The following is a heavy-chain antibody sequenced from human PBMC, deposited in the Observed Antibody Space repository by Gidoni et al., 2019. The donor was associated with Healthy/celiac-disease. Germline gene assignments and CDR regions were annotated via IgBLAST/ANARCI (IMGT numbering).Heavy chain of an antibody. CDR3: ARKAAVAGEFDY. CDR2: INAGNGNT. J-gene: IGHJ4*02. CDR1: GYTFTSYA. Sequence: QVQLVQSGAEVKKPGASVKVSCKASGYTFTSYAMHWVRQAPGQRFEWMGWINAGNGNTKYSQKFQGRVTITRDTSASTAYMELSSLRSEDTAVYYCARKAAVAGEFDYWGQGTLVTVSS. V-gene: IGHV1-3*01. D-gene: IGHD6-19*01.